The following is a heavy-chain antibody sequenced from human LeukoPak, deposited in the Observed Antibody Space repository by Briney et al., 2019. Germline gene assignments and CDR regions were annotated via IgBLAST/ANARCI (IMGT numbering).Heavy chain of an antibody. CDR3: AKDFSRWATIFLYAFDI. CDR2: ISYDGSNA. D-gene: IGHD3-3*01. J-gene: IGHJ3*02. V-gene: IGHV3-30*18. CDR1: GFTFSNYG. Sequence: GGSLRLSCAASGFTFSNYGMHWVRQAPGKGLEWVAVISYDGSNAYYADSVKGRFTISRDNSKNMLYLQMNSLRAEDTAVYSCAKDFSRWATIFLYAFDIWGQGTMVTVSS.